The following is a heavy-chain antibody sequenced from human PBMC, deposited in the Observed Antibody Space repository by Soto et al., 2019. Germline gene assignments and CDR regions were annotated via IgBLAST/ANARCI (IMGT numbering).Heavy chain of an antibody. Sequence: AGGSLRLSCAASGFTFGDFWMNWVRQAPGKGLEWVANIKEDGSEKYFLDSVKGRFTISRDNAKNSLYLQINSLRAEDTGVYYCARDLGRTAAGYYYDAMDVWGQGTTVTVSS. CDR2: IKEDGSEK. V-gene: IGHV3-7*01. CDR1: GFTFGDFW. J-gene: IGHJ6*02. D-gene: IGHD2-2*01. CDR3: ARDLGRTAAGYYYDAMDV.